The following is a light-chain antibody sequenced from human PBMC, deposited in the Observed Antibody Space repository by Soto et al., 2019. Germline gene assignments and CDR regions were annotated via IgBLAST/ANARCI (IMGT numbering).Light chain of an antibody. J-gene: IGKJ4*01. Sequence: EIVLTQSPATLSLSPGERATLSCRASQSVSSYLAWYQQKPGQAPRLLIYDASNRATGIPARFNGSGSGTDFTLIISSLEPEDFAVYYCQQRSSWPLTFGGGTKVEIK. CDR3: QQRSSWPLT. V-gene: IGKV3-11*01. CDR2: DAS. CDR1: QSVSSY.